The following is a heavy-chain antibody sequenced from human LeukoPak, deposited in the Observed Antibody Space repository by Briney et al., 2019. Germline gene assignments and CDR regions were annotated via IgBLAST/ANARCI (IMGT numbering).Heavy chain of an antibody. CDR2: INHSGST. CDR1: GGSFSGYY. J-gene: IGHJ4*02. V-gene: IGHV4-34*01. Sequence: SETLSLTCAVYGGSFSGYYWSWIRQPPGKGLEWIGEINHSGSTNYNPSLKSQVTISVDTSKNQFSLKLSSVTAADTAVYYCAREAPSGLGYFDYWGQGTLVTVSS. D-gene: IGHD5-12*01. CDR3: AREAPSGLGYFDY.